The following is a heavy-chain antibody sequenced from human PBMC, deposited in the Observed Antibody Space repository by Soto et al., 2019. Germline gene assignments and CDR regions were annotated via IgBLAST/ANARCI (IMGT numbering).Heavy chain of an antibody. CDR3: ARGLLGYCSSTSCSPYWFDP. D-gene: IGHD2-2*01. V-gene: IGHV1-69*02. CDR2: IIPILGIA. CDR1: GGTFSSYT. J-gene: IGHJ5*02. Sequence: QVQLVQSGAEVKKPGSSVKVSCKASGGTFSSYTISWVRQAPGQGLEWMGRIIPILGIANYAQKCQARVTITADKSTSTAYMERISLRSEDTAVYYCARGLLGYCSSTSCSPYWFDPWGQGTLVTVSS.